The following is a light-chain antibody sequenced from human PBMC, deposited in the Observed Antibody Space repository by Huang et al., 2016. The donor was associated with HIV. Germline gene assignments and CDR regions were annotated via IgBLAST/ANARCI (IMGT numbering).Light chain of an antibody. CDR3: QQYGNSPI. CDR2: GAG. CDR1: QSVSRSQ. V-gene: IGKV3-20*01. J-gene: IGKJ2*01. Sequence: EIVLTQSPGTLSLSPGETATLSCRASQSVSRSQVAWYQQKVGQAPRLLIFGAGSRATGIPVRFSGSGSGTDFTLTISRLEPEDFAVYYCQQYGNSPIFGQGTKLEIK.